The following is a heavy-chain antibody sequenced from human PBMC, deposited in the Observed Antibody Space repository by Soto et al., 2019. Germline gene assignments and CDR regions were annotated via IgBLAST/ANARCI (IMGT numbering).Heavy chain of an antibody. J-gene: IGHJ6*02. CDR1: GYSHTDLS. V-gene: IGHV1-24*01. Sequence: GTSVKVSCEASGYSHTDLSMHWVRQAPGKGLEWMGSIDRKDGETILSQKFQGRVTMTEDTSTDTAFMELSSLRSEDTAMYYCATSYYSSLGFGLDVWGQGTTVTVSS. CDR3: ATSYYSSLGFGLDV. CDR2: IDRKDGET. D-gene: IGHD3-10*01.